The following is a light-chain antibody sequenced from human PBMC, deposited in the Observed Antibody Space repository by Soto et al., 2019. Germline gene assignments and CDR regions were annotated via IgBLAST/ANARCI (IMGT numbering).Light chain of an antibody. CDR3: QQYNNWPPYT. J-gene: IGKJ2*01. Sequence: EIVMTQSPATRSVSPGERATLSCRASQSVSSNLAWYQQKPGQAPRLLIYGASTRATGIPARFSGSGSGTEFTLTISSLQSEDFAVYYCQQYNNWPPYTFGQGTKLEFK. CDR1: QSVSSN. CDR2: GAS. V-gene: IGKV3-15*01.